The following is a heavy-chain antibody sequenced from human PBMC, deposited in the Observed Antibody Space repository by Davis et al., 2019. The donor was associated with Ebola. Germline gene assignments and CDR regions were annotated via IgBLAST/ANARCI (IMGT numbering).Heavy chain of an antibody. CDR2: ISWNSGSI. CDR3: AKDLQPIEYSSSEIWWGFDY. CDR1: GFTFDDYA. D-gene: IGHD6-6*01. V-gene: IGHV3-9*01. Sequence: SLKISCAASGFTFDDYAMHWVRQAPGKGLAWVSGISWNSGSIGYADSVKGRFTISRDNAKNSLYLQMNSLRAEDTALYYCAKDLQPIEYSSSEIWWGFDYWGQGTLVTVSS. J-gene: IGHJ4*02.